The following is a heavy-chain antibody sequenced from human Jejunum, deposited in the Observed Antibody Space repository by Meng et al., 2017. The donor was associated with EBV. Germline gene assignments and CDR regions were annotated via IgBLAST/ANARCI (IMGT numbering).Heavy chain of an antibody. CDR3: AGLRYSGYDRAFDY. V-gene: IGHV4-61*01. D-gene: IGHD5-12*01. CDR1: GGHVNSGNVY. Sequence: QPHSQEARPSLVTHTEPRSLTCTCSGGHVNSGNVYWSLIRQPPGKGLEWIGYFYYSGSTNYIPSLKSRVTISLDTSKNQFSLKLSSVTAADTAVYYCAGLRYSGYDRAFDYWGQGALVTVSS. CDR2: FYYSGST. J-gene: IGHJ4*02.